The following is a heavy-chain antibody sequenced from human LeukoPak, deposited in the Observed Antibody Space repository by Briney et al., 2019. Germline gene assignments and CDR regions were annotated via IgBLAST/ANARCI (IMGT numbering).Heavy chain of an antibody. CDR3: ARVGWVVVPAAMLFPPSWFDP. Sequence: PPETLSLTCTVSGGSISSGDYYWSWIRQPPGKGLEWIGYIYYSGSTYYNPSLKSRVTISVDTSKNQFSLKLSSVTAADTAVYYCARVGWVVVPAAMLFPPSWFDPWGQGTLVTVSS. V-gene: IGHV4-30-4*01. CDR2: IYYSGST. D-gene: IGHD2-2*01. J-gene: IGHJ5*02. CDR1: GGSISSGDYY.